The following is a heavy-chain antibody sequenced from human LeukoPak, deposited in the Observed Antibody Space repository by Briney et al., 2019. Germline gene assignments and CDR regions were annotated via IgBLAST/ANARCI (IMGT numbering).Heavy chain of an antibody. CDR2: IRYDGSNK. D-gene: IGHD5-24*01. CDR3: AKDQGDGYNYLFDY. Sequence: GGSLRLSCAASGFTFSSYGMHWVRQAPGKGLEWVAFIRYDGSNKYYADSVKGRFTISRDNSKNTLYLQMNSLRAEDTAVYYCAKDQGDGYNYLFDYWGQGTLVTVSS. J-gene: IGHJ4*02. V-gene: IGHV3-30*02. CDR1: GFTFSSYG.